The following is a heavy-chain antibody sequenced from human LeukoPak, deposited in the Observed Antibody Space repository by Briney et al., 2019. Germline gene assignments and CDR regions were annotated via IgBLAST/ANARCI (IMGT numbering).Heavy chain of an antibody. J-gene: IGHJ5*02. CDR3: ARDRCSSTSCYNTPNWFDP. CDR1: GFKFDDYG. CDR2: INWNGGSR. D-gene: IGHD2-2*02. Sequence: GGSLRLSCAASGFKFDDYGMSWVRQVPGKGLEWVSGINWNGGSRGYADSVKGRFTISRDNAKNSVYLQMNSLRSEDTAFYHCARDRCSSTSCYNTPNWFDPWGQGTLVTVSS. V-gene: IGHV3-20*01.